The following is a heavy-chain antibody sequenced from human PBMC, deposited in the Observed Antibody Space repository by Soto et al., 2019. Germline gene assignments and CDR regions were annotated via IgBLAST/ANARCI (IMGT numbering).Heavy chain of an antibody. CDR1: GFTFSSYG. V-gene: IGHV3-30*18. D-gene: IGHD4-4*01. Sequence: GGSLRLSCAASGFTFSSYGMHWVRQAPGKGLEWVAVISYDGSNKYYADSVKGRFTISRDNSKNTLYLQMNSLRAEDTAVYYCAKMFFVGWDYRVHGGYYGMDVWGQGTTVTVSS. J-gene: IGHJ6*02. CDR2: ISYDGSNK. CDR3: AKMFFVGWDYRVHGGYYGMDV.